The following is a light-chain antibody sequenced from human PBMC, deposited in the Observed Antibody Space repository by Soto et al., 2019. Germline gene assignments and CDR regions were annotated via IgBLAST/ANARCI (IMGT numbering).Light chain of an antibody. CDR3: QHLKNYPPFT. Sequence: EIVLMQSPGTLSLSPGERATLSCRASQTMTRAYLAWYQQKPGQAPRLLIYDASTRATGIPARFSGSGSGTEFTPTISRLQPEDFATYYCQHLKNYPPFTFGPGTKVDIK. CDR2: DAS. J-gene: IGKJ3*01. V-gene: IGKV3-15*01. CDR1: QTMTRA.